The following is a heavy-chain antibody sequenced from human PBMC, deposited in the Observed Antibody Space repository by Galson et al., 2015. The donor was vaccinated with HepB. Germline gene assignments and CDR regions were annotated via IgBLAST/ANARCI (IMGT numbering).Heavy chain of an antibody. CDR2: IKQDGSET. V-gene: IGHV3-7*01. Sequence: SLRLSCAASGFPYNTFWLSWVRQVPGQGLEWVANIKQDGSETYSGDSVKGRFTISRDNAKNSLYLQMDSLRVDDTAVYYCARDIGQSYDTYYPFDHWGQGARVTVSS. D-gene: IGHD3-10*01. J-gene: IGHJ4*02. CDR1: GFPYNTFW. CDR3: ARDIGQSYDTYYPFDH.